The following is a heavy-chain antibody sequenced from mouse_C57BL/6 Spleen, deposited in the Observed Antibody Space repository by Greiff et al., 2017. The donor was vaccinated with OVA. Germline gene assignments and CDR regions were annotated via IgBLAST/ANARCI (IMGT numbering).Heavy chain of an antibody. V-gene: IGHV2-9-1*01. CDR1: GFSLTSYA. Sequence: VMLVESGPGLVAPSQSLSITCTVSGFSLTSYAISWVRQPPGKGLEWLGVIWTGGGTNYNSALKSRLSISKDNSKSQVFLKMNSLQTDDTARYYCARYDYDDEYWYFDVWGTGTTVTVSS. CDR2: IWTGGGT. D-gene: IGHD2-4*01. J-gene: IGHJ1*03. CDR3: ARYDYDDEYWYFDV.